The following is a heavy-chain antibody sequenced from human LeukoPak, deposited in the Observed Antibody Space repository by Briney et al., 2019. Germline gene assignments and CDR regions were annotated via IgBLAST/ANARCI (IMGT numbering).Heavy chain of an antibody. V-gene: IGHV1-18*01. D-gene: IGHD2-2*01. CDR1: GYTFTSYG. Sequence: ASVKVSCKASGYTFTSYGISWVRQAPGQGLEWMGWISAYTGNTNYAQKLQGRVTMTTDTSTSTAYMELRSLRSDDTAVYYCAGDGVPAAMHYFYGMDVWGQGTTVTVSS. CDR2: ISAYTGNT. CDR3: AGDGVPAAMHYFYGMDV. J-gene: IGHJ6*02.